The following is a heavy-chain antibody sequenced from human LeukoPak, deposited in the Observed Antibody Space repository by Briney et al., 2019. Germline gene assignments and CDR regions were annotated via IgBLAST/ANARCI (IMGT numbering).Heavy chain of an antibody. CDR1: GFAFSVYA. CDR3: AKPISGGLAVTADWFHP. CDR2: INANSGTT. Sequence: TGGSLRLSCTASGFAFSVYAISWLRHPPRKGLEWVSTINANSGTTSYAASVRGRFTISRDNSKNTLYLQLNTLRADDTATYYCAKPISGGLAVTADWFHPWGQGTLVTVSS. J-gene: IGHJ5*01. D-gene: IGHD6-19*01. V-gene: IGHV3-23*01.